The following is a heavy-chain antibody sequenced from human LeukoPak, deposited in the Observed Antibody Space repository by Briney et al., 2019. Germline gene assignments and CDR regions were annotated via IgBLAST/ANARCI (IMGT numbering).Heavy chain of an antibody. J-gene: IGHJ4*02. D-gene: IGHD4-17*01. CDR1: GGFVNRENW. CDR2: IHPTGST. V-gene: IGHV4-4*02. Sequence: SETLSLTCTVSGGFVNRENWWSWVRQSPREGLEWIGEIHPTGSTNYKPSLKSRVTISVDTSKNQFSLRMTSVTGADTAVYYCARGSLRGYGFDYWGRGTLVTVSS. CDR3: ARGSLRGYGFDY.